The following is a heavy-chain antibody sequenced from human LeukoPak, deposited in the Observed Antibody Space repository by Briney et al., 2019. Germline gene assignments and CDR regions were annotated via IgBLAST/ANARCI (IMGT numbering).Heavy chain of an antibody. CDR1: GYTFTGYY. D-gene: IGHD4-17*01. V-gene: IGHV1-2*02. J-gene: IGHJ5*02. CDR3: ARGDYGDYEWFDP. CDR2: INPNSGGT. Sequence: ASVKVFCKASGYTFTGYYMHWGRQAPGQGLEWMGWINPNSGGTNHAQKFQGRVTMTRDTSISTAYMELSRLRSDDTAVYYCARGDYGDYEWFDPWGQGTLVTVSS.